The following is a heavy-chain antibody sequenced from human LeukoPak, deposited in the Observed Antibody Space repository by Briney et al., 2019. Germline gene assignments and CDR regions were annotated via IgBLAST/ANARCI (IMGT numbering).Heavy chain of an antibody. J-gene: IGHJ4*02. CDR3: ARHYTAMTQFDY. Sequence: GESLKISCKASGYRFTVYWIAWVRQMPGKGLEWMGSIYSGDSEARYSPSSQGQVTMPVDKSISTAYLQWGSLKASDTATYYCARHYTAMTQFDYWGQGTLVTVSS. CDR2: IYSGDSEA. V-gene: IGHV5-51*01. CDR1: GYRFTVYW. D-gene: IGHD5-18*01.